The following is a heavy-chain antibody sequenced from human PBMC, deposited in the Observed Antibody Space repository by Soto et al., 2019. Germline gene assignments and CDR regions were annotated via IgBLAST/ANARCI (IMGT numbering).Heavy chain of an antibody. CDR3: ARALSSYDFWSGYFSRWFDP. V-gene: IGHV4-34*01. D-gene: IGHD3-3*01. CDR1: GGSFSGYY. CDR2: INHSGST. Sequence: SETLSLICAVYGGSFSGYYWSWIRQPPGKGLEWIGEINHSGSTNYNPSLKSRVTISVDTSKNQFSLKLSSVPAADTAVYYCARALSSYDFWSGYFSRWFDPWGQGTLVTVSS. J-gene: IGHJ5*02.